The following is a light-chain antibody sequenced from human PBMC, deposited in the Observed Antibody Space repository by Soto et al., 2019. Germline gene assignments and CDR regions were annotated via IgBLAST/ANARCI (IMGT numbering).Light chain of an antibody. CDR1: SSDVGGYNY. V-gene: IGLV2-14*01. CDR3: TSKTSSTSLV. CDR2: EVS. Sequence: QSALTQPASVSGSPGQSITISCTGTSSDVGGYNYVSWYQQHPGKAPKLMIYEVSNRPSGVSNRFSGSKSGNTASLTISGLQAEDEADYYCTSKTSSTSLVFGGGTKLTVL. J-gene: IGLJ3*02.